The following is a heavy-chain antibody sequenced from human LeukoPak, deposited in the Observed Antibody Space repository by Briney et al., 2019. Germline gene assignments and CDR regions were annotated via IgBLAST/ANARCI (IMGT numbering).Heavy chain of an antibody. CDR1: GFTFSDSA. J-gene: IGHJ4*02. CDR2: IRSKVNSYAT. CDR3: ARLSKHY. Sequence: GGSLRLSCAASGFTFSDSAMHWVRQASGKGLEWVGRIRSKVNSYATAYAASVKGRFTISRDDSKNTAYLQMNSLKTEDAAVYYCARLSKHYWGQGILVTVSS. V-gene: IGHV3-73*01.